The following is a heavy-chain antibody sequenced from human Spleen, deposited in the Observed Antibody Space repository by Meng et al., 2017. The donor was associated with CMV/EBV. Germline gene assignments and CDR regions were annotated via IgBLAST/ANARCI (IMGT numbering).Heavy chain of an antibody. Sequence: KASGGSFDKYAVSWVRQAPGQGLEWMGGIIPHFGTRNSAQQFQGRVTVTTDESSSTAYLDLTNLRSEDTAVYYCARASVDHYFGMAVWGQGTMVTVSS. V-gene: IGHV1-69*05. D-gene: IGHD2-21*01. CDR3: ARASVDHYFGMAV. CDR1: GGSFDKYA. J-gene: IGHJ6*02. CDR2: IIPHFGTR.